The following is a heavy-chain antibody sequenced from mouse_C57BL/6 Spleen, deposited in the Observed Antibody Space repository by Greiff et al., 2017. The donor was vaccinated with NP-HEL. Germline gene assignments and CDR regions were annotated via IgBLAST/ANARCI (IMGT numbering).Heavy chain of an antibody. V-gene: IGHV6-3*01. CDR3: TEGGYSDY. CDR1: GFTFSNYW. Sequence: EVKLEESGGGLVQPGGSMKLSCVASGFTFSNYWMNWVRQSPEKGLEWVAQIRLKSDNYATHYAESVKGRFTISRDDSKSSVYLQMNNLRAEDTGIYYCTEGGYSDYWGQGTTLTVSS. J-gene: IGHJ2*01. CDR2: IRLKSDNYAT.